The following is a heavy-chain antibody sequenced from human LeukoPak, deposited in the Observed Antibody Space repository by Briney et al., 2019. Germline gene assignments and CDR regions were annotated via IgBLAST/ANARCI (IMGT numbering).Heavy chain of an antibody. V-gene: IGHV3-7*01. CDR2: IKQDGSHS. J-gene: IGHJ4*02. CDR3: ANLWEMGY. D-gene: IGHD5-24*01. CDR1: GFTFSDYW. Sequence: PGASLSLSCAASGFTFSDYWMAWVRQAPGKGLEWVANIKQDGSHSYYVDSVRGRFTITRDNAKSSLFLQMNSLRVEDTAVYYCANLWEMGYWGQGTLVTVSS.